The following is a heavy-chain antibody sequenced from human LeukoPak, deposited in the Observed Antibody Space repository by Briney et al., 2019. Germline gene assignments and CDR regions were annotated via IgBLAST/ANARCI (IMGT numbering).Heavy chain of an antibody. Sequence: QTGGSLRLSCAASGFTFSSYEMNWVRQAPGKGLEWVSYISSSGSTIYYADSVKGRFTISRDNAKNSLYLQMNSLRAEDTAVYYCARGRTGGDYDYWGQGTLVTVSS. D-gene: IGHD4-17*01. CDR2: ISSSGSTI. CDR3: ARGRTGGDYDY. J-gene: IGHJ4*02. CDR1: GFTFSSYE. V-gene: IGHV3-48*03.